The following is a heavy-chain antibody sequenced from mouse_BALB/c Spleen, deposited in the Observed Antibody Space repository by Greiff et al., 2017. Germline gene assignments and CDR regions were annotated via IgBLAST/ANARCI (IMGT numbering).Heavy chain of an antibody. CDR1: GDSITSCY. V-gene: IGHV3-8*02. J-gene: IGHJ1*01. Sequence: EVQLQESGPSLVKPSQTLSLTCSVTGDSITSCYWNWIRKFPGNKLEYMGYISYSGSTYYNPSLKSRISITRDTSTNQYYLQLNSVTTEDTATYYCASLDGTQLYWYFDVWGAGTTVTVSS. CDR3: ASLDGTQLYWYFDV. CDR2: ISYSGST. D-gene: IGHD2-1*01.